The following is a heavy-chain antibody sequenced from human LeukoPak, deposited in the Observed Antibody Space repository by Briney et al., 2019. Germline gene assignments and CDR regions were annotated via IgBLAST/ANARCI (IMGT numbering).Heavy chain of an antibody. Sequence: PGGSLRLSCAASGFTFSNYGMHWVRQAPGKGLEWVAMISDDGMKKSHADSVKGRFTISRDNSKNTVYLQMISPRAEDTAVYYCAKDSKTYSFDYWGQGTLVTVSS. D-gene: IGHD4-11*01. CDR2: ISDDGMKK. CDR3: AKDSKTYSFDY. CDR1: GFTFSNYG. J-gene: IGHJ4*02. V-gene: IGHV3-30*18.